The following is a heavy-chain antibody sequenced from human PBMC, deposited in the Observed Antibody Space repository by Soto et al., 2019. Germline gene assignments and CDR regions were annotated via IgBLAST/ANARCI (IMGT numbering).Heavy chain of an antibody. J-gene: IGHJ3*02. CDR2: VTADGGT. CDR3: APHVSCSGGSGQYDAFAI. CDR1: GFTVSSHA. D-gene: IGHD2-15*01. V-gene: IGHV3-23*01. Sequence: EVQVLESGGGLVQPGGSLRLSCEGSGFTVSSHAMTWIRQAPGKGPEWVSTVTADGGTYYADSVKGRFAMTRDTSENTLYLQMNSLGAEATAAYYCAPHVSCSGGSGQYDAFAIRGQGTMVTVSS.